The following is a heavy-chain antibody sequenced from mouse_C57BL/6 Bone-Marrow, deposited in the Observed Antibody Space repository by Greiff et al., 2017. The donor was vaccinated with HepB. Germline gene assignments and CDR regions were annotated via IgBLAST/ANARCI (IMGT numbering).Heavy chain of an antibody. CDR3: KRRRVPVYAMDY. D-gene: IGHD2-14*01. CDR1: GYTFTDYE. Sequence: QVQLQQSGAELVRPGASVTLSCKASGYTFTDYEMHWVKQTPVHGLEWIGSIDPETGGTAYNQKFKGKAILTADKSSSTDYMELRSLTSEDSAVYYCKRRRVPVYAMDYGGQGTSVTVSS. J-gene: IGHJ4*01. CDR2: IDPETGGT. V-gene: IGHV1-15*01.